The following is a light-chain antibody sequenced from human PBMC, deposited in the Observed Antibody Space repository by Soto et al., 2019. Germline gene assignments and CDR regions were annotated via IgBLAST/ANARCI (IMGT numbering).Light chain of an antibody. CDR1: SSNIGGNF. Sequence: QSVLTQPPSASGTPGKRVTISCSGSSSNIGGNFVSWYQQLPGTAPKLLIHRNNQRPSGVPDRFSGSKSGTSASLAISGLRSEDEADYYCAAWDDSLSGVVFGGGTTLTVL. CDR3: AAWDDSLSGVV. V-gene: IGLV1-47*01. CDR2: RNN. J-gene: IGLJ3*02.